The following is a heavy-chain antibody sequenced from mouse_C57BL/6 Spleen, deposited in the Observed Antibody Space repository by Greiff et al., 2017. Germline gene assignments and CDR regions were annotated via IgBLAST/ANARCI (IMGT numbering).Heavy chain of an antibody. J-gene: IGHJ2*01. CDR2: ISSGGSYT. Sequence: EVPLVESGGDLVKPGGSLKLSCAASGFTFSSSGMSWVRQTPDKRLEWVATISSGGSYTYYPDSVKGRFTISRDNAKNTLYLQMSSLKSEDTAMYYCARRGKLCLVGYWGQGTTLTVSS. CDR1: GFTFSSSG. V-gene: IGHV5-6*01. CDR3: ARRGKLCLVGY. D-gene: IGHD2-1*01.